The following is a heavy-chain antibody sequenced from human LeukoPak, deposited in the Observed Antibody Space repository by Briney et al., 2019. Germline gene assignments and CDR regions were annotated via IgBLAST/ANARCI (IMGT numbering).Heavy chain of an antibody. CDR2: IYYSGST. CDR3: AREGIVAPYPDY. V-gene: IGHV4-30-4*08. Sequence: PSQTLSLTCTVSGGSISSGDYYWSWIRQPPGKGLEWIGYIYYSGSTYYNPSLKSRVTISVGTSKNQFSLKLSSVTAADTAVYYCAREGIVAPYPDYWGQGTLVTVSS. J-gene: IGHJ4*02. CDR1: GGSISSGDYY. D-gene: IGHD3-22*01.